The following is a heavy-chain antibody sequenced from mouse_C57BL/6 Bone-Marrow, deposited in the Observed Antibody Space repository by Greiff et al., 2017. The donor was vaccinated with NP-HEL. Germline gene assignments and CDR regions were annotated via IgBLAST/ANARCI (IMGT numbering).Heavy chain of an antibody. CDR1: GFNIKNTY. V-gene: IGHV14-3*01. J-gene: IGHJ1*03. CDR2: IDHANGNT. D-gene: IGHD4-1*01. Sequence: VQLQQSVAELVRPGASVKLSCTASGFNIKNTYMHWVKQRPEQGLEWIGRIDHANGNTKYAPKFQGKDTITAATSANTAYRQLSSLTSEDTAIYYCASPNWDWYFYVWGTVTTVTVSS. CDR3: ASPNWDWYFYV.